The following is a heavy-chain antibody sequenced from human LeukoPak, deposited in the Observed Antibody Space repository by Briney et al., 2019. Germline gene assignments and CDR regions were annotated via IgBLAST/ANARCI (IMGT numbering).Heavy chain of an antibody. J-gene: IGHJ5*02. CDR3: ERQGHYYDSSGFHWFDP. CDR2: IYTNEST. CDR1: GGSISSYF. Sequence: PSETLSLTCTVSGGSISSYFWSWVRQAPGKGLEWIGYIYTNESTNYNASLKSGVSISVDASKNQLFLKLRSVTAADTAVYYCERQGHYYDSSGFHWFDPWGQGTLVTVSS. V-gene: IGHV4-4*08. D-gene: IGHD3-22*01.